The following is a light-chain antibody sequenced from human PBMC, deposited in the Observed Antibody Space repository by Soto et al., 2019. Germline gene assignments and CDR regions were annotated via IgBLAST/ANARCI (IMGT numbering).Light chain of an antibody. CDR2: EDN. Sequence: LTQPHSVSESPGKTVTISCTRSSGSIASNYVQWYHQRPGSAPTIVMYEDNQRPSGVPDRFSGSIDRSSNSASLTISGLKTEGEGDFYCQSYDSSNWVFGGGTKLTVL. J-gene: IGLJ3*02. CDR3: QSYDSSNWV. CDR1: SGSIASNY. V-gene: IGLV6-57*04.